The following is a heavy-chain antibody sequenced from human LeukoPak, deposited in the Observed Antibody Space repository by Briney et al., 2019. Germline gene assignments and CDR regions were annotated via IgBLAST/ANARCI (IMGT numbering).Heavy chain of an antibody. CDR2: INSDGSST. D-gene: IGHD3-9*01. J-gene: IGHJ4*02. V-gene: IGHV3-74*01. CDR3: CSDILH. CDR1: GGSISSYY. Sequence: ETLSLTCTVSGGSISSYYWSWIRQPPGKGLVWVSRINSDGSSTSYADSVKGRFTISRDNAKNTLYLQMNSLRAEDTAVYYCCSDILHWGQGTLVTVSS.